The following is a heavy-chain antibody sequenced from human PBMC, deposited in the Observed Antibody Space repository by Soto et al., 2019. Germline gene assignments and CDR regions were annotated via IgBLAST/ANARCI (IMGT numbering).Heavy chain of an antibody. Sequence: GGSLRLSCAVSGFTFSNYWMTWVRQAPGKGLEWVAYMNQDGSQIYYVDSLRGRFTISRDNAKNSLYLQMNSLKASDTAIYYCAREVRGYEGVIDYWGQGTLVTVSS. D-gene: IGHD5-12*01. J-gene: IGHJ4*02. CDR1: GFTFSNYW. CDR2: MNQDGSQI. CDR3: AREVRGYEGVIDY. V-gene: IGHV3-7*03.